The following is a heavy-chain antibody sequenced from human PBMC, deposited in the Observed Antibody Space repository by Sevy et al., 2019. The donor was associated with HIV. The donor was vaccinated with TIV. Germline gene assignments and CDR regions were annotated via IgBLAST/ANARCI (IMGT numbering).Heavy chain of an antibody. D-gene: IGHD3-10*01. J-gene: IGHJ4*02. CDR3: ARDGGGDYFDY. Sequence: GGSLRLSCEASGFSFRRYAMHWVRQAPGKGLEWLTVISYDGRNEYYVDSVKGRFTISGDNSKYTLYLQMNSRRAEDTAIYYGARDGGGDYFDYWGQGTLVTVSS. CDR2: ISYDGRNE. V-gene: IGHV3-30*04. CDR1: GFSFRRYA.